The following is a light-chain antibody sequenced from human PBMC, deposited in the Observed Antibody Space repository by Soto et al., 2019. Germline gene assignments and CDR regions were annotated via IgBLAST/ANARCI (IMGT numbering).Light chain of an antibody. V-gene: IGKV3-11*01. CDR3: QQRSSWPLT. CDR1: ESVSTY. J-gene: IGKJ4*01. Sequence: LLAQSPATLSLSPGDRATLSCRANESVSTYLAWYQQKPGQSPRLPIYDTSKRATGIPARFSGSGSGTDFTLTIVSLEPEDFVFYYCQQRSSWPLTFGGGTKVDIK. CDR2: DTS.